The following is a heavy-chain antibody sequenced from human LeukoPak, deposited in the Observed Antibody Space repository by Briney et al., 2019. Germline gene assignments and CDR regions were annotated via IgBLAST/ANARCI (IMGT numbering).Heavy chain of an antibody. CDR2: ISFSGSTI. CDR3: ARGVGARAFDI. D-gene: IGHD1-26*01. Sequence: PGGSLRLSCAASGFTFSDYCMSWIRQAPGKGLEWVSYISFSGSTIYYADSVKGRFTISRDNAKNSLFLQMNSLRAEDTALYYCARGVGARAFDIWGQGTMVTVSS. J-gene: IGHJ3*02. V-gene: IGHV3-11*01. CDR1: GFTFSDYC.